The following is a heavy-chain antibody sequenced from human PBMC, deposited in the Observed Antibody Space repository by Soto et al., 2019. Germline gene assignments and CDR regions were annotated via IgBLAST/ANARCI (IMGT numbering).Heavy chain of an antibody. CDR1: GFTFSSYG. D-gene: IGHD3-22*01. CDR2: IWYDGSNK. V-gene: IGHV3-33*01. J-gene: IGHJ5*02. Sequence: PGGSLRLSCAASGFTFSSYGMHWVRQAPGKGLEWVAVIWYDGSNKYYADSVKGRFTISRDNSKNTLYLQMNSLRAEDTAVYYCASGGTDYDSSGYYSALRFDPWGQGTLVTVSS. CDR3: ASGGTDYDSSGYYSALRFDP.